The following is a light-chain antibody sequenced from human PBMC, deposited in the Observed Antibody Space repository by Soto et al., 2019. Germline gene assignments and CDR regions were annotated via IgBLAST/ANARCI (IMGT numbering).Light chain of an antibody. Sequence: EIVLTQAPGTLSLSPGERATLSCMASHSVSCGYLAWYQQKPGEAPRLLIYGASNNATDLQDRFSGSGTGPDFTLTIIKLEPEDYAVYYFKQHGSSHDTFGRGTQVDIK. CDR2: GAS. V-gene: IGKV3-20*01. CDR1: HSVSCGY. J-gene: IGKJ3*01. CDR3: KQHGSSHDT.